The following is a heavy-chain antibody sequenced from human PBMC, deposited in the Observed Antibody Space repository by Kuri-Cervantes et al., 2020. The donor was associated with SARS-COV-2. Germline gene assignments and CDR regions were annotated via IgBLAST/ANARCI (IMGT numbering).Heavy chain of an antibody. CDR1: GGTFSSYA. D-gene: IGHD2-21*01. V-gene: IGHV1-18*01. CDR2: IIAYNGNT. Sequence: ASVKVSCKASGGTFSSYAISWVRQAPGQGLEWMGGIIAYNGNTNYAQKLQGRVTMTRDISTSTVYMELSSLTSEDTAIYYCYCAPKEGFDSWGQGTLVTVSS. J-gene: IGHJ4*02. CDR3: YCAPKEGFDS.